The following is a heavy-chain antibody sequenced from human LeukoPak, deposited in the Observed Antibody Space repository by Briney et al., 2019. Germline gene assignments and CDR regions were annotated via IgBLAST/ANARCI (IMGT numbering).Heavy chain of an antibody. D-gene: IGHD6-13*01. CDR1: GGTFSSYA. J-gene: IGHJ6*03. CDR3: ARAPFGLGIAAAGTGNYMDV. V-gene: IGHV1-69*05. CDR2: IIPIFGTA. Sequence: GASVKVSCKASGGTFSSYAISWVRQAPGQGLEWMGGIIPIFGTANYAQKFQGRVTITTDESTSTAYMELSSLRSEDTAVYYCARAPFGLGIAAAGTGNYMDVWGKGTTVTVSS.